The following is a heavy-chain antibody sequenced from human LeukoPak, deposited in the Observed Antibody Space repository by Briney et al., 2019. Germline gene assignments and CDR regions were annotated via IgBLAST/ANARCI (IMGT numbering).Heavy chain of an antibody. CDR2: IRYDGSNK. Sequence: GGSLRLSCAASGFTFSSYGMHWVRQAPGKGLEWVAFIRYDGSNKYYADSVKGRFTISRDNSKNMVSLEMNSLRTEDTAVYYCAKDVNAYCSGDCSDYWGQGTLVTVSS. CDR1: GFTFSSYG. J-gene: IGHJ4*02. CDR3: AKDVNAYCSGDCSDY. D-gene: IGHD2-21*01. V-gene: IGHV3-30*02.